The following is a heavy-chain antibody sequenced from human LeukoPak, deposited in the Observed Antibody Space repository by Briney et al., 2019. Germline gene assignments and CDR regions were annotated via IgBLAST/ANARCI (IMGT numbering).Heavy chain of an antibody. V-gene: IGHV1-8*03. J-gene: IGHJ4*02. CDR1: GYTFTNYD. CDR2: MNPNSGNT. Sequence: ASVKVSCKASGYTFTNYDINWVRQATEQGLEWMGWMNPNSGNTGYAQKFQGRVTITRNSSISTAYMELSSLRSEDTAVYYCARPGGSSQGFDYWGQGTLVTVSS. D-gene: IGHD3-16*01. CDR3: ARPGGSSQGFDY.